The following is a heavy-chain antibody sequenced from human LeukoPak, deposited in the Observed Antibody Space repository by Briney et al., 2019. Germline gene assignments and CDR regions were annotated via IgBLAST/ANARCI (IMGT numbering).Heavy chain of an antibody. CDR2: IYSSERT. D-gene: IGHD1-26*01. V-gene: IGHV4-4*07. CDR1: GVSMSSGSISSFH. CDR3: ARFNGSQRWALDY. Sequence: SETLSLTCSVSGVSMSSGSISSFHWSWLRQPAGKGLEWIGRIYSSERTNYSPSLKSRVTMAVDTSKNQFSLKLSSVTAADTAVYYCARFNGSQRWALDYWGQGTLVTVSS. J-gene: IGHJ4*02.